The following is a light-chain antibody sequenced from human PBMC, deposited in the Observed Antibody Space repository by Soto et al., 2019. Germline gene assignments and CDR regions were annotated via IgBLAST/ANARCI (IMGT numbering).Light chain of an antibody. CDR2: EGS. Sequence: DIQMTQSPSTLSASIGDTVTITCRANQSISSWLAWYQQKPGKAPKLLISEGSSLESGVPSRFSGSGSGTEFPLTISSLQPDDLATYYSQQYNSSPLTFGGGTKVEIK. CDR1: QSISSW. CDR3: QQYNSSPLT. V-gene: IGKV1-5*01. J-gene: IGKJ4*01.